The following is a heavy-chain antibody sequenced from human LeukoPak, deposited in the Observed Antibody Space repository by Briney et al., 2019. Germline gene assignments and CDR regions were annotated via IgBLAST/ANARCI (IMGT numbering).Heavy chain of an antibody. CDR2: ISGDGGTT. CDR3: AKVYVGSWYAYDH. D-gene: IGHD6-13*01. V-gene: IGHV3-43*02. J-gene: IGHJ4*02. CDR1: GFMFHDYA. Sequence: GGSLRLSCAAPGFMFHDYAIHWVRQAPAKGLEWVSLISGDGGTTVYADSVKGRFTISRDNRRNSLYLHMNSLRTEDTALYFCAKVYVGSWYAYDHWGQGTLVTVSS.